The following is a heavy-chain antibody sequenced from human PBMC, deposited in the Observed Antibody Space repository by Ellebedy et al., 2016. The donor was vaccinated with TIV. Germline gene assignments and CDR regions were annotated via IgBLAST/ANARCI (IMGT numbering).Heavy chain of an antibody. V-gene: IGHV1-18*01. Sequence: ASVKVSCKASGYTFTSHGISWVRQAPGQGLEWMGWISAYNGNTNYAQKLQGRVTMTTDTSTSTAYMELRSLRSDDTAVYYCARIIALLWFGELSSVGAFDIWGQGTMVTVSS. CDR3: ARIIALLWFGELSSVGAFDI. CDR1: GYTFTSHG. D-gene: IGHD3-10*01. J-gene: IGHJ3*02. CDR2: ISAYNGNT.